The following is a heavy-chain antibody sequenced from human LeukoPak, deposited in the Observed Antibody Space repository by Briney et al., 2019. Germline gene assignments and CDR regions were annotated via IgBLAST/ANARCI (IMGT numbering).Heavy chain of an antibody. Sequence: PGGSLRLSCAASGFTFSSYGMHWVRQAPGKGLEWVAVIWYDGSNKYYADSVKGRFTISRDNSKNTLYLQMNSLRAEDTAVYYCARERGAAANYYYGMDVWGQGTTATVSS. CDR2: IWYDGSNK. CDR1: GFTFSSYG. J-gene: IGHJ6*02. V-gene: IGHV3-33*01. CDR3: ARERGAAANYYYGMDV. D-gene: IGHD2-2*01.